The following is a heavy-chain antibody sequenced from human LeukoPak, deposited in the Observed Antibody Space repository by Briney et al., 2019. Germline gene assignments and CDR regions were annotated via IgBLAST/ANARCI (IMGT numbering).Heavy chain of an antibody. D-gene: IGHD4-17*01. J-gene: IGHJ4*02. V-gene: IGHV3-30-3*02. CDR2: ISYDGSNK. CDR1: GFTFSSYA. CDR3: AKDENDYGDHETFDY. Sequence: PGGSLRLSCAASGFTFSSYAMHWVRQAPGKGLEWVAVISYDGSNKYYADSVKGRFTISRDNSKNTLYLQMNSLRAEDTAVYYCAKDENDYGDHETFDYWGQGTLVTVSS.